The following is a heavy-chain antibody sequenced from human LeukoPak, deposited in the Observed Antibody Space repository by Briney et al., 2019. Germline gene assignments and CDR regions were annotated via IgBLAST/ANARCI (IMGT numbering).Heavy chain of an antibody. J-gene: IGHJ4*02. CDR1: GGTFSSYA. V-gene: IGHV1-69*04. D-gene: IGHD3-10*01. CDR3: AREEFTTPYDY. CDR2: IIPILGIA. Sequence: ASVKVSCKASGGTFSSYAISWVRQAPGQGLEWMGRIIPILGIANYAQKFQGRVTITADKSTSTAYMELSSLRSEDTAVYYCAREEFTTPYDYWGQGTLVTVSS.